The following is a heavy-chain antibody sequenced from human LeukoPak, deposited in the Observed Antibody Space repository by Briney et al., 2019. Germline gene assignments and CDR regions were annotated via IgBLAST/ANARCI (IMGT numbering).Heavy chain of an antibody. CDR3: ARDGDYDY. CDR2: INWNIDTI. CDR1: GFTFNDYA. J-gene: IGHJ4*02. D-gene: IGHD4-17*01. V-gene: IGHV3-9*01. Sequence: GGALRLSCAASGFTFNDYAMHWVRQAPGKGLEWVSGINWNIDTIGYADSVKGRFTISRDNSKNTLYLQMNSLRAEDTAVYYCARDGDYDYWGQRTLVTVSS.